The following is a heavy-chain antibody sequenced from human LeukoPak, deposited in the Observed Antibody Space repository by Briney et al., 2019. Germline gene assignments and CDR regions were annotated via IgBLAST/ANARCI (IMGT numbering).Heavy chain of an antibody. Sequence: GGSLRLSCTASGFTFGDYAMSWFRQAPGKGLEWVGFIRSKAHGGTTEYAASVKGRFTISRDDSKSIAYLQMNSLKTEDTAVYYCTSQWLVKGLMRFDYWGQGTLVTVSS. CDR3: TSQWLVKGLMRFDY. J-gene: IGHJ4*02. V-gene: IGHV3-49*03. D-gene: IGHD6-19*01. CDR1: GFTFGDYA. CDR2: IRSKAHGGTT.